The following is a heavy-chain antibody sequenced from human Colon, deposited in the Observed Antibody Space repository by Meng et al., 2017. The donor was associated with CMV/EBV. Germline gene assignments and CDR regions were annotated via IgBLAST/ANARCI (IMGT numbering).Heavy chain of an antibody. CDR1: GASITSYY. V-gene: IGHV4-4*07. J-gene: IGHJ4*02. D-gene: IGHD3-10*01. CDR2: VYISGNT. Sequence: QVQLRGSGPGLVKPSETLSLTCTVSGASITSYYWSWIRQPAGKGLEWIGRVYISGNTNYNPSLKSRVTMSMDTSKNQLSLNIRSVTAADTAVYYCARDSNLSGLAYWGQGTLVTVSS. CDR3: ARDSNLSGLAY.